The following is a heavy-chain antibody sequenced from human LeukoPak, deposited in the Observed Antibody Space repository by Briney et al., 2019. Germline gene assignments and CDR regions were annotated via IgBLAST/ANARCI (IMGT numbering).Heavy chain of an antibody. CDR3: ARGGGLDV. V-gene: IGHV3-21*04. CDR2: ISRTGSDI. CDR1: GFTFSSNT. J-gene: IGHJ6*02. D-gene: IGHD3-16*01. Sequence: PGGSLRLSCAASGFTFSSNTMNWVRQAPGKGLEWVSSISRTGSDIFYADSLKGRFTISRDNAKNSLYLQMSNLRAEDTAVYFCARGGGLDVWGQGATVTVSS.